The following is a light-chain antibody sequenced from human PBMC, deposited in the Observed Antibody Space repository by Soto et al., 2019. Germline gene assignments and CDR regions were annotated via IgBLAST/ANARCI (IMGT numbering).Light chain of an antibody. Sequence: EIVMTQSPATLSVSPGERATLSCRASQSVAYNLAWYQQKPGQAPRLLIYRAFTRATGIPARFSGSGSGTEFTLTISSLQSEDFAVYYCQQYNNWPPMYTFGQGTKLEIK. CDR1: QSVAYN. CDR3: QQYNNWPPMYT. V-gene: IGKV3-15*01. CDR2: RAF. J-gene: IGKJ2*01.